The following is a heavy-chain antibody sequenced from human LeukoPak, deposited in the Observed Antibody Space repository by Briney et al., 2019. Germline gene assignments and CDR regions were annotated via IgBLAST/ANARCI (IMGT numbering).Heavy chain of an antibody. CDR1: GFTFSSYW. V-gene: IGHV3-74*01. CDR2: INSDGSST. J-gene: IGHJ5*02. CDR3: AREVSGDAWYNWLDP. D-gene: IGHD4-17*01. Sequence: PGGSLRLSCAASGFTFSSYWMHWVRQAPGKGLVWVSRINSDGSSTRYADSVKGRFTISRDNARNTLYLQMNSLRAEDTAVYYCAREVSGDAWYNWLDPWSQGTLVTVSS.